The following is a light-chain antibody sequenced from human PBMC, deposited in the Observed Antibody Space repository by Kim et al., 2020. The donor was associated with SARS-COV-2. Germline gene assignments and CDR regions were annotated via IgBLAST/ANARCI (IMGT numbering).Light chain of an antibody. Sequence: QSITISCTGTSSDVGGYNYVSWYQQHPGKAPKLMIYDVSNRPSGVSNRFSGSKSGNTASLTISGLQAEDEADYYCSSYTSSGTLVFGGGTQLTVL. CDR3: SSYTSSGTLV. CDR2: DVS. J-gene: IGLJ2*01. V-gene: IGLV2-14*03. CDR1: SSDVGGYNY.